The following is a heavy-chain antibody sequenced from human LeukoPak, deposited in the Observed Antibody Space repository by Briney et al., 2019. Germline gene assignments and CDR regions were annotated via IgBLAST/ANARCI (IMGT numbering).Heavy chain of an antibody. V-gene: IGHV4-4*07. D-gene: IGHD1-26*01. CDR1: GGSISSYY. Sequence: SETLSLTCTVSGGSISSYYWTWIRQPAGKGLEWIGRIDSSGSTNYNPSLKSRVTISVDTSKNQFSLRLSSVTAADTAVYYSARLASGSYGPLTPFDYWGQGTLVTVSS. CDR3: ARLASGSYGPLTPFDY. CDR2: IDSSGST. J-gene: IGHJ4*02.